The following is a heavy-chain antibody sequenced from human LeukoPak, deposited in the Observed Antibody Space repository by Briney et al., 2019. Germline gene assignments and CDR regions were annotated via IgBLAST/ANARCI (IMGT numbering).Heavy chain of an antibody. CDR1: GGSISSGGYS. CDR2: IYHSGST. Sequence: SQTLSLTCAVSGGSISSGGYSWSWIRQPPGKGLEWIGYIYHSGSTYYNPSLKSRVTISVDRSKNQFSLKLSSVTAADTAVYYCARAFPDGSGSYYFDYWGQGTLVTVSS. D-gene: IGHD3-10*01. CDR3: ARAFPDGSGSYYFDY. V-gene: IGHV4-30-2*01. J-gene: IGHJ4*02.